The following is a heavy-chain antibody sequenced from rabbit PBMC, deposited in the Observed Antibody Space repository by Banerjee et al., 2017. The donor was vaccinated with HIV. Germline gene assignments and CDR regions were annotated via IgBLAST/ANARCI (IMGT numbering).Heavy chain of an antibody. CDR1: GFTLSNYY. CDR2: IDAGSSGST. V-gene: IGHV1S40*01. D-gene: IGHD2-1*01. Sequence: EESGGDLVKPGASLTLTCIASGFTLSNYYMCWVRQAPGKGLEWIGCIDAGSSGSTYYASWAKGRFTVSKASSTTVTLQMTSLTAADTATYFCARRDTGLNDLWGPGTLVTVS. CDR3: ARRDTGLNDL. J-gene: IGHJ6*01.